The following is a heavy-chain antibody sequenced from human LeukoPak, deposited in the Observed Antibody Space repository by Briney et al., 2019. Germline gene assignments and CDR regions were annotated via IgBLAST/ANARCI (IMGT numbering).Heavy chain of an antibody. CDR3: ARDGGLGYCSGGSCYSRHAFDI. D-gene: IGHD2-15*01. CDR1: GGSISSSNW. J-gene: IGHJ3*02. V-gene: IGHV4-4*02. CDR2: IYHSGST. Sequence: PSETLSLTCAVSGGSISSSNWWSWVRQPPGKGLEWIGEIYHSGSTNYNPSLKSRVTISVDKSKNQFSLKLSSVTAADTAVYYCARDGGLGYCSGGSCYSRHAFDIWGQGTMVTVSS.